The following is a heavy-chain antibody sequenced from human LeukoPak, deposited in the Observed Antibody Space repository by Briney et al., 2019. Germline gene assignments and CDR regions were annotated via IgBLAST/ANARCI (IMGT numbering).Heavy chain of an antibody. CDR3: AKDTTAWWYHRAYMDV. Sequence: GGSLRLSCAASGFTFSSYAMSWVRQAPGGGLEWVSAISGSGDTTYHADSVKGRFTISRDNSENRLSLQMDSLRAEDTAVYFCAKDTTAWWYHRAYMDVWGKGTTVTASS. J-gene: IGHJ6*03. V-gene: IGHV3-23*01. D-gene: IGHD2-15*01. CDR1: GFTFSSYA. CDR2: ISGSGDTT.